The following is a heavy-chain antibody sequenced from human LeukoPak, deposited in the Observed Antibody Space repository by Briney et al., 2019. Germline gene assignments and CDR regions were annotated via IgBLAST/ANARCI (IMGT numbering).Heavy chain of an antibody. Sequence: SETLSLTCTVSGGSISSYYWSWIRQPPGKGLEWTGYIYTSGSTNYNPSLKSRVTISVDTSKNQFSLKLSSVTAADTAVYYCARHYAWGHTYYDFWSGYHDSGFDPWGQGTLVTVSS. CDR1: GGSISSYY. D-gene: IGHD3-3*01. V-gene: IGHV4-4*09. CDR3: ARHYAWGHTYYDFWSGYHDSGFDP. J-gene: IGHJ5*02. CDR2: IYTSGST.